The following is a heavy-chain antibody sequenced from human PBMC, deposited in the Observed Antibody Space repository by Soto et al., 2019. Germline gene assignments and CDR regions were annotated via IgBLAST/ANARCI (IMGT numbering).Heavy chain of an antibody. V-gene: IGHV4-61*01. CDR2: IYYSGST. CDR3: ARGTLVFNGMDV. D-gene: IGHD3-10*01. CDR1: GGSVGGGSDY. Sequence: SETLSLTCTVSGGSVGGGSDYWSWIRQPPGKGLEWIGYIYYSGSTNYNPSLKSRVTISVDTSKNRFSLKLISVTAADTAVYYCARGTLVFNGMDVWGQGTTVTVSS. J-gene: IGHJ6*02.